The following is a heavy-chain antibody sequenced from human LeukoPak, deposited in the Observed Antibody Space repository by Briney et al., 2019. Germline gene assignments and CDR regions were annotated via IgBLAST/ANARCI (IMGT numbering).Heavy chain of an antibody. CDR2: INPSGGST. Sequence: ASVKVSCKASGYTFTSYYMHWVRQAPGQGLEWMGIINPSGGSTSYAQKFQGRVTMTRDTSTSTAYMELRSLRSDDTAVYYCARDAVVQLWLSDYWGQGTLVTVSS. CDR1: GYTFTSYY. D-gene: IGHD5-18*01. J-gene: IGHJ4*02. V-gene: IGHV1-46*01. CDR3: ARDAVVQLWLSDY.